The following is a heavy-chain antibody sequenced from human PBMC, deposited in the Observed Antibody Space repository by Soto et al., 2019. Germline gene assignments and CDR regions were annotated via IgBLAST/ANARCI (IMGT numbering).Heavy chain of an antibody. D-gene: IGHD1-26*01. CDR1: GGSISSGDYY. Sequence: SETLSLTCTVSGGSISSGDYYWSWIRQPPGKGLEWIGYIYYSGSTYYNPSLKSRVTISVDTSKNQFSLKLSSVTAADTAVYYCAREGPYSGSYYLYFDYWGQGTLVTSPQ. CDR3: AREGPYSGSYYLYFDY. CDR2: IYYSGST. J-gene: IGHJ4*02. V-gene: IGHV4-30-4*01.